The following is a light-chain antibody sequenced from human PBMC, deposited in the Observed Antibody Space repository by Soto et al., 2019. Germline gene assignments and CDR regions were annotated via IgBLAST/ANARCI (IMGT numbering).Light chain of an antibody. Sequence: DLQMTQSPSTLSASIGDRVTITCRTSQSVDSWLAWYQQKPGKAPKLLIYKASSLQTGVPSRFSGSGYGTEFTLTISSLQPDDFATYYCQHYNDYSRMFGQGTKVEIK. CDR2: KAS. CDR3: QHYNDYSRM. CDR1: QSVDSW. J-gene: IGKJ1*01. V-gene: IGKV1-5*03.